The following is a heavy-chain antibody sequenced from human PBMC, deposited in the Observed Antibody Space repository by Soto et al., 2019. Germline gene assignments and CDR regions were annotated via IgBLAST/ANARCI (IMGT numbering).Heavy chain of an antibody. CDR3: ARAGGLGAVAADY. CDR1: GGSISSGGYS. D-gene: IGHD6-19*01. J-gene: IGHJ4*02. CDR2: IYHSGST. Sequence: QLQLQESGSGLVKPSQTLSLTCAVSGGSISSGGYSWSWIRQPPGKGLEWIGYIYHSGSTYYNPSLTSRVTLSLDRSKNQFSLKLSSVTAADTAVYYCARAGGLGAVAADYWGQGTLVTVSS. V-gene: IGHV4-30-2*01.